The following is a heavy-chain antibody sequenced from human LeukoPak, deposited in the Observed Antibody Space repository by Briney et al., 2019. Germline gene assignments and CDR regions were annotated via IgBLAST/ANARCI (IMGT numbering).Heavy chain of an antibody. D-gene: IGHD6-13*01. J-gene: IGHJ4*02. V-gene: IGHV4-59*01. CDR2: IYYSGST. CDR3: ARGPGKGSSWSQYYFDY. Sequence: SETLSLTCTVSGGSISSYYWSWIRQPPGKGLEWIGYIYYSGSTNYNPSLKSRVTISVDTSKNQFSLKLSSVTAADTAVYYCARGPGKGSSWSQYYFDYWGQGTLVTVSS. CDR1: GGSISSYY.